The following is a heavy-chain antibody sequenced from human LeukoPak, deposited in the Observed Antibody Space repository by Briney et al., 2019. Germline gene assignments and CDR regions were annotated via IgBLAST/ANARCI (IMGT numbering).Heavy chain of an antibody. V-gene: IGHV3-21*01. D-gene: IGHD4-17*01. CDR3: ARADNGDYGVDY. J-gene: IGHJ4*02. CDR2: ITSDAYI. Sequence: GGSLRLSCAASGFAFSSSNLNWLRQAPGKGLECVSSITSDAYIYYADSLKGRFSISRDNAKNSVYLQMISLRAEDTAVYYCARADNGDYGVDYWGQGTLVTVSS. CDR1: GFAFSSSN.